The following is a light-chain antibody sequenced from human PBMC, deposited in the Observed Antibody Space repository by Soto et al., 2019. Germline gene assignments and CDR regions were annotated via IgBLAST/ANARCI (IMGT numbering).Light chain of an antibody. CDR3: PQDYTAPWS. V-gene: IGKV4-1*01. J-gene: IGKJ1*01. Sequence: DIVLTQSPDSLAMSLCERATINCKSRQSLLFTSNNTNYLTWYQQKPGQPPKLLIYWASNRESGVPDRFSGSVSGTDFTLAIGSLQAEDVAVYYCPQDYTAPWSVGQGTKVEIK. CDR2: WAS. CDR1: QSLLFTSNNTNY.